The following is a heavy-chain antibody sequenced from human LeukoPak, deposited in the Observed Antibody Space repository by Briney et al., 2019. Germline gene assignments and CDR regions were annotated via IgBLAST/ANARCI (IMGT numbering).Heavy chain of an antibody. CDR3: ADLRLRFDY. CDR2: VSSSGIYI. D-gene: IGHD2-21*01. V-gene: IGHV3-21*01. J-gene: IGHJ4*02. Sequence: GGSLRLSCAASGFTFSSYSMNWVRQAPGKGLEWVSSVSSSGIYIYYADSEKGRFTISRDNSKSTLYLQMNSLRAEDTAVYYCADLRLRFDYWGQGTLVTVSS. CDR1: GFTFSSYS.